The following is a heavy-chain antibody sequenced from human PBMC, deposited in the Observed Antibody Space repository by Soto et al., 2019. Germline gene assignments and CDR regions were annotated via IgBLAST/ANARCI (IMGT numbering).Heavy chain of an antibody. D-gene: IGHD3-10*01. J-gene: IGHJ5*02. Sequence: SETLSLTCAVYGGSFSGYYWSWIRQPPGKGLEWIGEINHSGSTNYNPSLKSRVTISLDTSKNQFSLKLSSVTAADTAVYYCARGRLELLWFGESQRWFDPWSQGTLVTVSS. CDR3: ARGRLELLWFGESQRWFDP. CDR1: GGSFSGYY. CDR2: INHSGST. V-gene: IGHV4-34*01.